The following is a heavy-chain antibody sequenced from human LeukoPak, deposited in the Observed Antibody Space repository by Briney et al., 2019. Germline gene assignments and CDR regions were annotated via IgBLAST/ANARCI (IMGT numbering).Heavy chain of an antibody. CDR3: ARQRFDGDYYFDY. D-gene: IGHD2-21*01. V-gene: IGHV5-51*01. J-gene: IGHJ4*02. CDR2: IYPGDSDT. Sequence: GESLKISCKGSGYSFTSYWIAWVRQMPGRGLEWMGIIYPGDSDTRYSPSFQGQVTISADKSISTAYLQWSSLKASDTAMYYCARQRFDGDYYFDYWGQGTLVTVSS. CDR1: GYSFTSYW.